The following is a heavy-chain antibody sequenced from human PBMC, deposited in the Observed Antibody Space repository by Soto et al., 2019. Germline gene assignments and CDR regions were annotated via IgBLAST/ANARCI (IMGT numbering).Heavy chain of an antibody. V-gene: IGHV4-30-2*01. CDR1: GFSIRSGGYS. J-gene: IGHJ2*01. CDR3: ARESRSSRYDSSGYSQFWFFDL. D-gene: IGHD3-22*01. Sequence: TLSLTCAFSGFSIRSGGYSWSWIRQPPGKGLEWIGYIYQSGSTYYNPSLKSRVTISVDWSKNQFALELSSVTAADTAMYYCARESRSSRYDSSGYSQFWFFDLWGRGTLVTVSS. CDR2: IYQSGST.